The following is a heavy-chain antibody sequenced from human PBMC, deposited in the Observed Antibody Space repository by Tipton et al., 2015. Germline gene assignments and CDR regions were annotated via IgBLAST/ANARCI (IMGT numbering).Heavy chain of an antibody. V-gene: IGHV4-31*03. CDR2: IFHTGRT. CDR1: GDSISDDNYY. J-gene: IGHJ5*02. D-gene: IGHD2-21*02. Sequence: TLSLTCTVSGDSISDDNYYWSWIRQPPGKGLEWIGYIFHTGRTFYNPSLSSRVIISMDTSKSQFSLNVSSVTAADTAVYYCATWGGDCYPWGGWFAPWGPGTLVTVSP. CDR3: ATWGGDCYPWGGWFAP.